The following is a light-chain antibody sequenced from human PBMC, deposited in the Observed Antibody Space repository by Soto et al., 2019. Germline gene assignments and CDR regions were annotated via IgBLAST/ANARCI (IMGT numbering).Light chain of an antibody. CDR3: QQYNNWPPT. Sequence: DIVMTQSPATLSVSPGERATLSCRASQRVSSNLAWYQQKPGQAPRLLIDGASTRATGIPARFSGSGSGTQFTLTISSLQAEDFAVYYCQQYNNWPPTFGGGTKVEIK. CDR2: GAS. J-gene: IGKJ4*01. CDR1: QRVSSN. V-gene: IGKV3-15*01.